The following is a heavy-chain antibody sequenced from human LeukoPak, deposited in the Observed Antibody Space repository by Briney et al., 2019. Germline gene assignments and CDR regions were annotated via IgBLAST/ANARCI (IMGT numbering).Heavy chain of an antibody. V-gene: IGHV4-39*01. CDR3: ASHDALTDSSGYYYNAPTRP. D-gene: IGHD3-22*01. J-gene: IGHJ4*02. CDR1: GGSISSSSYY. CDR2: IYYSGST. Sequence: SETLSLTCTVSGGSISSSSYYWGWIRQPPGKGLEWIGSIYYSGSTYYNPSLKSRVTISVDTSKNQFSLKLSSVTAADTAVYYCASHDALTDSSGYYYNAPTRPWGQGTLVTVSS.